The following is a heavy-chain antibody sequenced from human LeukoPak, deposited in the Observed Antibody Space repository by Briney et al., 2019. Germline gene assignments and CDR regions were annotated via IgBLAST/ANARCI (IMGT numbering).Heavy chain of an antibody. V-gene: IGHV5-51*01. CDR1: GYSFTSYW. CDR3: ARQSSSSSNWFDP. J-gene: IGHJ5*02. CDR2: IYPGDSDT. Sequence: GESLKISCKGSGYSFTSYWIGWVRQMLGKGLEWMGIIYPGDSDTRYSPSFQGQVTISADKSISTAYLQWSSLKASDTAMYYCARQSSSSSNWFDPWGQGTLVTVSS. D-gene: IGHD6-6*01.